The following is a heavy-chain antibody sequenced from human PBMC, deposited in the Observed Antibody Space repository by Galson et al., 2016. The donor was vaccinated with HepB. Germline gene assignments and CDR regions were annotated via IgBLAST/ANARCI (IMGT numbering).Heavy chain of an antibody. CDR2: ISYDGSNK. D-gene: IGHD3-16*01. V-gene: IGHV3-30-3*01. CDR1: GFTFSSYV. Sequence: SLRLSCAASGFTFSSYVMYWVRQAPGKGLECVAVISYDGSNKYYADSVKGRFTISRDNSKNTLYLQMNSLRAEDTAVYYCARLGGVYYFDYWGQGTLVTVSS. J-gene: IGHJ4*02. CDR3: ARLGGVYYFDY.